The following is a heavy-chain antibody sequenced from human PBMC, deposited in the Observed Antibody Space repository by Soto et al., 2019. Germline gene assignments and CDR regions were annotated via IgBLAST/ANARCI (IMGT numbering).Heavy chain of an antibody. Sequence: ETLSLTCTVSGVSLNTYNLFWALVLQPPGKGLEWIGYMYYSGSTNYNPSLKSRVTISVDTSKNQFSLKLNSVTAADTAVYYCARDRGDSGWYSDYWGQGTLVTVSS. V-gene: IGHV4-61*01. J-gene: IGHJ4*02. D-gene: IGHD6-19*01. CDR2: MYYSGST. CDR3: ARDRGDSGWYSDY. CDR1: GVSLNTYNLF.